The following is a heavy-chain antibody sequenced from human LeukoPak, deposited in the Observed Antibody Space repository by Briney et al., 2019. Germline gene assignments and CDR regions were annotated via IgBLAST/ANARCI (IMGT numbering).Heavy chain of an antibody. CDR1: GYTFTSYY. V-gene: IGHV1-46*01. J-gene: IGHJ4*02. Sequence: ASVKVSCKASGYTFTSYYMHWVRQAPGQGLEWMGIINPSGGSTSYAQKFQGRVTMTRDMSTSTVYMELSSLRSEDTAVYYCAREGYCSSTSCRYYFDYWGQGTLVTVSS. D-gene: IGHD2-2*01. CDR2: INPSGGST. CDR3: AREGYCSSTSCRYYFDY.